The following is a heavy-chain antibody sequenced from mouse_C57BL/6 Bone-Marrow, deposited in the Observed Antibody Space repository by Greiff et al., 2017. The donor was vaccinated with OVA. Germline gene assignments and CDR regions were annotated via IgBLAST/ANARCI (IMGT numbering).Heavy chain of an antibody. V-gene: IGHV1-69*01. J-gene: IGHJ4*01. CDR2: IDPSDSYT. Sequence: QVQLQQPGAELVMPGASVKLSCKASGYTFTSYWMHWVKQRPGQGLEWIGEIDPSDSYTNYNQKFKGKSTLTVDKSSSTAYMQLSSLTSEDSAVYYCARSHYDYPYYYAMDYWGQGTSVTVSS. D-gene: IGHD2-4*01. CDR3: ARSHYDYPYYYAMDY. CDR1: GYTFTSYW.